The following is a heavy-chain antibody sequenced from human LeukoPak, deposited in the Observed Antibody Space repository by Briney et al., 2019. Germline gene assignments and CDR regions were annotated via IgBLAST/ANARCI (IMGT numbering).Heavy chain of an antibody. V-gene: IGHV4-34*01. Sequence: SETLSLTCAVYGGSFSGYYWSWIRQPPGRGLEWIGEINHRGSTNYNPSLKSRVTISVDTSKNHFSLKLSSVTAADTAVYYCARGRVVGAPHLWDAFDIWGQGTMVTVSS. J-gene: IGHJ3*02. CDR1: GGSFSGYY. D-gene: IGHD1-26*01. CDR3: ARGRVVGAPHLWDAFDI. CDR2: INHRGST.